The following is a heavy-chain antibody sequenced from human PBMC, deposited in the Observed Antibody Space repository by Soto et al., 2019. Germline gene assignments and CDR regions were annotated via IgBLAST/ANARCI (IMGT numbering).Heavy chain of an antibody. CDR2: INPNSGGT. CDR1: GYTFTGYY. CDR3: ATGGGYYDSSGYRTNPYYYYGMDV. Sequence: ASVKVSCKASGYTFTGYYMHWVRQAPGQGLEWMGWINPNSGGTNYAQKFQGWVTMTRDTSISTAYMELSRLGSDDTAVYYCATGGGYYDSSGYRTNPYYYYGMDVWGQGTTVTVSS. D-gene: IGHD3-22*01. V-gene: IGHV1-2*04. J-gene: IGHJ6*02.